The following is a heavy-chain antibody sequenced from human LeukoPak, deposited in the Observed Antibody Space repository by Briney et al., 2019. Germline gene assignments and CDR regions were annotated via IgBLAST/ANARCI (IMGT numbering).Heavy chain of an antibody. V-gene: IGHV3-30*02. Sequence: PGGSLRLSCTGSGFTFRSYGMHWLRQAPGKGLEWVAYTRDDASKTWYGGSVKGRFTISRDNSKNTLYLHMSSVRGEDTAMYYCANGDCRGGRCSSGAHWGQGTLVTVSS. J-gene: IGHJ4*02. CDR3: ANGDCRGGRCSSGAH. CDR1: GFTFRSYG. D-gene: IGHD2-15*01. CDR2: TRDDASKT.